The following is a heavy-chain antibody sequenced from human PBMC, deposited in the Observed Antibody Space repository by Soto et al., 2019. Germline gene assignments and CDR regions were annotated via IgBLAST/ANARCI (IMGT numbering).Heavy chain of an antibody. J-gene: IGHJ5*02. V-gene: IGHV3-66*01. CDR1: GFTFRSAH. Sequence: EVQLVESGGVLVQPGGSLRLSCAASGFTFRSAHMTWVRQAPGKGLEWVSVIYSDGTTKYADSVRGRFTISRDNSKNTLYLQMNSLRAEDTAVYFCATLSTSGSWAQGTLVTVSS. D-gene: IGHD3-10*01. CDR3: ATLSTSGS. CDR2: IYSDGTT.